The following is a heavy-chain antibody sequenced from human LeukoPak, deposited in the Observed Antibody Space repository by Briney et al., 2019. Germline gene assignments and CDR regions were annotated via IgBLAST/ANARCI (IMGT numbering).Heavy chain of an antibody. CDR3: AKHLGSHSFLFYYMDV. CDR1: QFTFSRFA. D-gene: IGHD2-21*01. CDR2: LSGSGTAT. Sequence: GGSLRLSCEASQFTFSRFAMSWIRQAPGTGLEWVSTLSGSGTATYYADSVKGRFTTSRDNSKDTLYLQMDNLRADDTAVYYCAKHLGSHSFLFYYMDVWGTGTSVVVSS. J-gene: IGHJ6*03. V-gene: IGHV3-23*01.